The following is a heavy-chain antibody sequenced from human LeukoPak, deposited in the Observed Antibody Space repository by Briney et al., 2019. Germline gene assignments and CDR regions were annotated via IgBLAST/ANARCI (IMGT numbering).Heavy chain of an antibody. Sequence: PSETLSLTCTVSGGSISNYYWSWIRQPPGKRLQWIGYIYYNGDTNYNPSLKSRVTISVDTSKNQFSLKLNSVTAADTAVYYCARDCSGGTCYSNDAFDLWGQGTMVTVSS. CDR2: IYYNGDT. CDR3: ARDCSGGTCYSNDAFDL. J-gene: IGHJ3*01. V-gene: IGHV4-59*01. D-gene: IGHD2-15*01. CDR1: GGSISNYY.